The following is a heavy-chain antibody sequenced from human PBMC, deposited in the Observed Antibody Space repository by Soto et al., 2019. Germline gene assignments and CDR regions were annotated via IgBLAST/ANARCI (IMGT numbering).Heavy chain of an antibody. CDR3: AKGPTTVTTHVFDY. J-gene: IGHJ4*02. V-gene: IGHV3-30*18. D-gene: IGHD4-17*01. Sequence: QVQLVESGGGVVQPGRSLRLSCAASGFTFSSYGMHWVRQAPGKGLEWVAVISYDGSNKYYADSVKGRFTISRDNSKNTLYLQMNSLRAEDTAVYYCAKGPTTVTTHVFDYWGQGTLVTVSS. CDR2: ISYDGSNK. CDR1: GFTFSSYG.